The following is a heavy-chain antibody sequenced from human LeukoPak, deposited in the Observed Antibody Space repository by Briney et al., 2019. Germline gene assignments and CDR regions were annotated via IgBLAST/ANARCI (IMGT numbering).Heavy chain of an antibody. CDR1: GGSISSGGYY. CDR2: IYYSGST. V-gene: IGHV4-31*03. J-gene: IGHJ3*02. Sequence: SETLSLTCTVSGGSISSGGYYWSWIRQHPGKGLEWIGYIYYSGSTYYNPSLKSRVTISVDTSKNQFSLKLSPVTAADTAVYYCAREASYYDSSGYYTDAFDIWGQGTMVTVSS. D-gene: IGHD3-22*01. CDR3: AREASYYDSSGYYTDAFDI.